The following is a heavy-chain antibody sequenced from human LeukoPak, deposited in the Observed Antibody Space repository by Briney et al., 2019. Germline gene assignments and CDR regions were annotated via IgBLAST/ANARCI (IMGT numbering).Heavy chain of an antibody. D-gene: IGHD3-3*01. CDR3: ARERQNKDFWSGGDY. V-gene: IGHV3-7*01. CDR1: GFTFSTYW. CDR2: IKQDGSEK. Sequence: GGSLRLSCPASGFTFSTYWMSWVRQAPGKGLEWVANIKQDGSEKYYVDSVKGRFTISRDNAKNSLYLQMNSLRAEDTAVYYCARERQNKDFWSGGDYWGQGTLVTVSS. J-gene: IGHJ4*02.